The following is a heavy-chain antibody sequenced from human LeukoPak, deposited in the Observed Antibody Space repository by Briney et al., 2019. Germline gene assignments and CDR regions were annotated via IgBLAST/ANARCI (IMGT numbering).Heavy chain of an antibody. J-gene: IGHJ3*02. CDR2: ISYDGSNK. CDR3: AKDHTLYYDIMTEYYLASAFDI. D-gene: IGHD3-9*01. V-gene: IGHV3-30-3*01. Sequence: PGGSLRLSCAASGFTFSSYAMHWVRQAPGKGLEWVAVISYDGSNKYYADSVKGRFTISRDNSKNTLYLQMNSLRVEDTAVYYCAKDHTLYYDIMTEYYLASAFDIWGQGTVVSVSS. CDR1: GFTFSSYA.